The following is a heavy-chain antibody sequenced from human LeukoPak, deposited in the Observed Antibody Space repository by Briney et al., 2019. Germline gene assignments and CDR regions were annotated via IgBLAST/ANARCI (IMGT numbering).Heavy chain of an antibody. CDR1: GYTFTSYV. CDR2: MNPNSGNT. Sequence: ASVKVSCKASGYTFTSYVINWVRKATGQGLEWMGWMNPNSGNTGYAQKFQGRVTMTRNTSINTAYMELSSLRSEDAAVYYCARAPEWGKSNFYYYMDVWGKGTTVTVSS. J-gene: IGHJ6*03. D-gene: IGHD1-26*01. V-gene: IGHV1-8*01. CDR3: ARAPEWGKSNFYYYMDV.